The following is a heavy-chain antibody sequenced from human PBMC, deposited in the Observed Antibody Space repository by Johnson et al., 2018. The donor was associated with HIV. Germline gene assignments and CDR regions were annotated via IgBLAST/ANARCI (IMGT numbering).Heavy chain of an antibody. CDR1: GFTFSSYP. V-gene: IGHV3-30*04. J-gene: IGHJ3*02. CDR3: ARDGSLGGGLHDAFDI. Sequence: VQLVESGGGVVQPGRSLRLSCAVSGFTFSSYPMHWVRQAPGKGLEWVAVISYDGSNKYYADSVKGRFTISRDNAKNSLYLQMNSLRAEDTAVYYCARDGSLGGGLHDAFDIWGPGTMVTVSS. CDR2: ISYDGSNK. D-gene: IGHD3-16*01.